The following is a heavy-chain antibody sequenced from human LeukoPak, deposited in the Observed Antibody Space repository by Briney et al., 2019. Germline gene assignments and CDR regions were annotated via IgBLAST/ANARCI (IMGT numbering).Heavy chain of an antibody. V-gene: IGHV3-48*02. CDR3: ARQYYDFWRGYYLNYYYYYMDV. D-gene: IGHD3-3*01. CDR2: IGHTGSIT. Sequence: GGSLRLSCAGSGFTFGSYSMNWVRHAPGKGLEWVSYIGHTGSITDYADSVKGRFTISRDNAKNTLYLKMNSLRDEDTAVYYCARQYYDFWRGYYLNYYYYYMDVWGKGTTVTVSS. J-gene: IGHJ6*03. CDR1: GFTFGSYS.